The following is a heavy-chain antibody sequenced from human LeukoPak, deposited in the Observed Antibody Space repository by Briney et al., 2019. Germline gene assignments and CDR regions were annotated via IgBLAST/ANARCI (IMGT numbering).Heavy chain of an antibody. D-gene: IGHD6-19*01. J-gene: IGHJ6*03. CDR1: GGSIRDFY. CDR2: IYTGTT. CDR3: ARLGDEIAVSGLKYYHYSHTDV. V-gene: IGHV4-59*01. Sequence: PSETLSLTCSVSGGSIRDFYWTWIRQPPGKRLEWIGYIYTGTTNYSPSLRGRVIMSVDTSRNQFSLNLTSVTPADTAVYFCARLGDEIAVSGLKYYHYSHTDVWGSGTTVAVSS.